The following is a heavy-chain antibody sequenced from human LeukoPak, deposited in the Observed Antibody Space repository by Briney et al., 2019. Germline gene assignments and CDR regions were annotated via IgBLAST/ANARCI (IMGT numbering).Heavy chain of an antibody. CDR3: VRQVAELDY. V-gene: IGHV3-48*03. D-gene: IGHD3-10*01. CDR1: GFTFSSYE. J-gene: IGHJ4*02. Sequence: GGSLRLSCAASGFTFSSYEMNWVRQAPGKGLEWVSYISSRGTNIYYADSVKGRFTISRDNAKNSLYLQMNSLRAEDTAVYYCVRQVAELDYWGQGTLVTVSS. CDR2: ISSRGTNI.